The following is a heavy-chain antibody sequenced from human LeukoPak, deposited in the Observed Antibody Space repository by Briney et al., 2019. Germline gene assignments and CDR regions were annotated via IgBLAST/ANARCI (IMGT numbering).Heavy chain of an antibody. CDR2: ISGDGGST. CDR3: AKVLCGGDCYLEYLFDY. V-gene: IGHV3-43*02. CDR1: GFTFDDYA. D-gene: IGHD2-21*02. J-gene: IGHJ4*02. Sequence: GGSLRLSCAASGFTFDDYAMHWVRQAPGKGLEWVSLISGDGGSTYYADSVKGRFTISRDNSKNSLYLQMNSLRTEDTALYYCAKVLCGGDCYLEYLFDYWGQGTLVTVSS.